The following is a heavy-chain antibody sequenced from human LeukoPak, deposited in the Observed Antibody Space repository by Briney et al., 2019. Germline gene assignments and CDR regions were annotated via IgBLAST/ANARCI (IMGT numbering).Heavy chain of an antibody. CDR2: ISSSSSYI. V-gene: IGHV3-21*01. J-gene: IGHJ4*02. CDR1: GFTFSSYS. CDR3: ARDGSGFGELLD. D-gene: IGHD3-10*01. Sequence: GGSLRLSCAASGFTFSSYSMNWVRQAPGKGLEWVSSISSSSSYIYYADSVKGRFTISRDNAKNSLYLQMNSLRAEDTAVYYCARDGSGFGELLDWGQGTPVTVSS.